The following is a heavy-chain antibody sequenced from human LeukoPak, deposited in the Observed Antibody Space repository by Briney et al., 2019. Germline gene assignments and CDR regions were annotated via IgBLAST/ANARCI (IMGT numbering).Heavy chain of an antibody. D-gene: IGHD6-13*01. CDR1: GFTFSHYW. CDR3: AKDDNSWSLDY. V-gene: IGHV3-7*01. CDR2: IKQDGSQK. Sequence: GGSLRLSCAASGFTFSHYWMSWVRQAPGKGLERVASIKQDGSQKYYGDSVKGRFTISRDNAKNSLYLQMNSLRAEDTAFYYCAKDDNSWSLDYWGQGTLPTVSS. J-gene: IGHJ4*02.